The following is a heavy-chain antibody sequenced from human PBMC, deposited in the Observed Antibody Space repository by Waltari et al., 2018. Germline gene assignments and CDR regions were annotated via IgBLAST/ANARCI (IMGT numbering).Heavy chain of an antibody. D-gene: IGHD1-26*01. CDR2: MSSSGHT. CDR1: GSISSTTYY. CDR3: ARRSRGSGSYAFGAFDI. Sequence: QLQLQESGPGLVKPSETLSLTCTVSGSISSTTYYWGWIRQPPGKGLEWIGSMSSSGHTYYNPSLKSRVTISEDTSKNQFSLRLSSVTAADTAVYYCARRSRGSGSYAFGAFDIWGQGTMVIVSS. V-gene: IGHV4-39*01. J-gene: IGHJ3*02.